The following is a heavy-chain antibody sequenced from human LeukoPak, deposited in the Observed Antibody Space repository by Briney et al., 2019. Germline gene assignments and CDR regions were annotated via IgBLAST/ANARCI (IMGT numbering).Heavy chain of an antibody. Sequence: GGSLRLSCAASGLTFSSYEMNWVRQAPGKGLEWVSYISSSGSTIYYADSVKGRFTISRDNSKNTLYLQMNSLRAEDTAVYYCAKITSGSYYYYYYYMDVWGKGTTVTISS. CDR3: AKITSGSYYYYYYYMDV. V-gene: IGHV3-48*03. CDR1: GLTFSSYE. D-gene: IGHD1-26*01. J-gene: IGHJ6*03. CDR2: ISSSGSTI.